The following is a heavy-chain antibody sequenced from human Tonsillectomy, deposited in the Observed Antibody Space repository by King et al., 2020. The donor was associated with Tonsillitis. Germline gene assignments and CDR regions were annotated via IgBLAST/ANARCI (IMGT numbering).Heavy chain of an antibody. CDR2: SSISGNTI. CDR1: GFTFSDYY. CDR3: ARDPWGGDT. Sequence: VQLVESGGGLVKPGGSLSLSCATSGFTFSDYYMSWIRQAPGKGLEWLSYSSISGNTIYYADSVKGRFTISRDNAKNSLYLQMNSLKTEDTAVYYCARDPWGGDTWGQGTLVTVSS. D-gene: IGHD7-27*01. J-gene: IGHJ5*02. V-gene: IGHV3-11*01.